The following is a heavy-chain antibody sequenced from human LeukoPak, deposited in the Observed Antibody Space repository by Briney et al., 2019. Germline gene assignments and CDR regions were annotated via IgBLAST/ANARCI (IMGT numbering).Heavy chain of an antibody. CDR2: IIPILGIA. CDR3: ARDRDWFDP. Sequence: SVKVSCKASGGTFSSYTISWVRQAPGQGLEWMGRIIPILGIANYAQKFQGRVTMTTDTSTSTAYMELRSLRSDDTAVYYCARDRDWFDPWGQGTLVTVSS. D-gene: IGHD3-10*01. CDR1: GGTFSSYT. J-gene: IGHJ5*02. V-gene: IGHV1-69*04.